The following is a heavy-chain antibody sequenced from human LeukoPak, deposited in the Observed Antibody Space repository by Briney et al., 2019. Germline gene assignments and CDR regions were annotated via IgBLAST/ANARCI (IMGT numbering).Heavy chain of an antibody. V-gene: IGHV1-46*01. CDR2: INPSGGST. J-gene: IGHJ4*02. CDR1: GYTFTSYY. Sequence: ASVKVSCKASGYTFTSYYMHWVRQAPGQGLEWMGMINPSGGSTSYAQKFQGRVTMTRDMSTSTVYMELSSLRSEDTAVYYCARGDYGDPLDYWGQGTLVTVSS. CDR3: ARGDYGDPLDY. D-gene: IGHD4-17*01.